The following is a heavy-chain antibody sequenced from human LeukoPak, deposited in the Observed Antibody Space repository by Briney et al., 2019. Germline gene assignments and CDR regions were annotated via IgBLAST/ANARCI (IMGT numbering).Heavy chain of an antibody. CDR1: GYRLTSYG. D-gene: IGHD6-13*01. J-gene: IGHJ4*02. CDR3: ARYSVSYSSSWHYYFDY. CDR2: ISTYNGNT. Sequence: ASVMVSFKASGYRLTSYGISWERQAPGQGLEWMGWISTYNGNTNYAQKFQDRVTMTTDTSTSTAYMELRSLRSDDTAVYYCARYSVSYSSSWHYYFDYWGQGTLVTASS. V-gene: IGHV1-18*01.